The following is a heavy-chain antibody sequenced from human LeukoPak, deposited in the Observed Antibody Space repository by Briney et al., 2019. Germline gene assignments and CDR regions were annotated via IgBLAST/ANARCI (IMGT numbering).Heavy chain of an antibody. CDR3: ARNYYDSIPFDY. V-gene: IGHV3-33*03. CDR1: GFTFSSYG. J-gene: IGHJ4*02. Sequence: GGSLRLSCAASGFTFSSYGMHWVRQAPGKGLEWVAVIWYDGSNKYYADSVKGRFTISRDNAKKSLYLQMNSLRVEDTALYYCARNYYDSIPFDYWGQGTLVTVSS. CDR2: IWYDGSNK. D-gene: IGHD3-22*01.